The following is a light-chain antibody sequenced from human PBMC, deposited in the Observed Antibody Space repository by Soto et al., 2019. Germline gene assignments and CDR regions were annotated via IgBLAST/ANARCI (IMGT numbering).Light chain of an antibody. CDR2: DVS. V-gene: IGLV2-14*01. CDR3: SSYTSSSTLV. CDR1: SSDVGGYNY. J-gene: IGLJ1*01. Sequence: QSALTQPASVSGSPGQSITISCTGTSSDVGGYNYVSWYQQHPGKAPKLMIYDVSNRPSGVSNRFSGSKSGNTASLTISGLQAEDEAEYYCSSYTSSSTLVFATGTKVTVL.